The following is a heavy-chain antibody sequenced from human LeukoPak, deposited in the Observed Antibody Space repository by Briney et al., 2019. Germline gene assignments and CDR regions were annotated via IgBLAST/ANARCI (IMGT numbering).Heavy chain of an antibody. D-gene: IGHD3-10*02. Sequence: GASVKVSCKASGYTFNNYFISWVRQVPGQGLEWVGWISPHSHTTHYAEKVQGRVTMTTDTSTTTVYMELRSLRPDDTAVYFCARGHTMYYWGQGTPVTVLS. CDR1: GYTFNNYF. J-gene: IGHJ4*02. CDR3: ARGHTMYY. CDR2: ISPHSHTT. V-gene: IGHV1-18*01.